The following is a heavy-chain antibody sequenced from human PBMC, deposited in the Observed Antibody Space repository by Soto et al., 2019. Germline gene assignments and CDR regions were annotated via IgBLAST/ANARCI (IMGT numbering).Heavy chain of an antibody. V-gene: IGHV3-23*01. CDR3: AKGEQIYRGYAPSYGMDV. CDR1: GFTFSSYA. J-gene: IGHJ6*02. CDR2: ISGSGGST. D-gene: IGHD5-12*01. Sequence: GGSLRLSCAASGFTFSSYAMSWVRQAPGKGLEWVSAISGSGGSTYYADSVRGRFTISRDNSKNTLYLQMNSLRAEDTAVYYCAKGEQIYRGYAPSYGMDVWGQGTTVTVSS.